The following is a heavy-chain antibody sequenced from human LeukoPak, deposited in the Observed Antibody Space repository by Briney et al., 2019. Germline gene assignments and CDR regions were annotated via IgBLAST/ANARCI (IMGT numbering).Heavy chain of an antibody. Sequence: GGTLRLSCAASGFTFSSYGMSWVRQAPGKGLEWVAFIRYDGSNTYYADSVKGRFTISRDNSKNTLYLQMNSLRAEDTAVYYCARGKAFGVAIDYWGQGTLVTVSS. CDR3: ARGKAFGVAIDY. CDR1: GFTFSSYG. J-gene: IGHJ4*02. D-gene: IGHD3-3*01. CDR2: IRYDGSNT. V-gene: IGHV3-30*02.